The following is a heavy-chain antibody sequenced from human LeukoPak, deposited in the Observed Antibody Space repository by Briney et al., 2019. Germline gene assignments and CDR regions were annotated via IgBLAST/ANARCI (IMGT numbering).Heavy chain of an antibody. D-gene: IGHD2-15*01. CDR1: GFSFNTYA. V-gene: IGHV3-23*01. CDR2: ISTSGGTT. J-gene: IGHJ5*02. CDR3: VKESSGGTLNWFDP. Sequence: GGSLRLSCAASGFSFNTYAMSWVRQAPGKGLEWVSDISTSGGTTNYADSVKGRFTIPRDNSKNTLYLQMNSLRAEDTAVYYCVKESSGGTLNWFDPWGQGTLVTVSS.